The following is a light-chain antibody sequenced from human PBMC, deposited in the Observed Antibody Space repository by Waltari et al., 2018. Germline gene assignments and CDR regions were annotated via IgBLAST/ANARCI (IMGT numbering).Light chain of an antibody. J-gene: IGLJ2*01. CDR1: SRDVGGSTY. CDR3: SSYAGANLVI. CDR2: EVS. Sequence: QSALTQPPSASGSPGQSVTISCPGTSRDVGGSTYVSWYQQHPGKVPKLMIDEVSKRPSGVPDRFSGSKSGNTASLTVSGLQAEDEADYYCSSYAGANLVIFGGGTRVTVL. V-gene: IGLV2-8*01.